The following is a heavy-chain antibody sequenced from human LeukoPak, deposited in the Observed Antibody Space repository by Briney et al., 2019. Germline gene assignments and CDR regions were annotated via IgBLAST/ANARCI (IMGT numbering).Heavy chain of an antibody. V-gene: IGHV3-7*01. D-gene: IGHD3-10*01. Sequence: GGSLRLSCAASGFSLSAYWMSWVRQAPGKGLEWVAHIKIDGSEKYYVDSVRGRFTISRDNAKNALYLQMNSLRVEDTAVYYCVRDHYFGSGSYYDWFDPWGQGTLVTVSS. CDR3: VRDHYFGSGSYYDWFDP. J-gene: IGHJ5*02. CDR1: GFSLSAYW. CDR2: IKIDGSEK.